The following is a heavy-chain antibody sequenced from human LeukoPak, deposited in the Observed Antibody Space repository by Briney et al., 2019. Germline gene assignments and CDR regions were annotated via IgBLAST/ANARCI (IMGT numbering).Heavy chain of an antibody. V-gene: IGHV5-51*01. D-gene: IGHD2-15*01. CDR2: IYPGDSDT. CDR3: ARRTNCSGGSCYSPYFDY. Sequence: GESLKISCKGSGYSFTSYWIGWVRQMPGKGLEWMGIIYPGDSDTRYSPSFQGQVTISADKSISTAYLQWSSLKASDTAMYYCARRTNCSGGSCYSPYFDYWGQGTLVTVSS. CDR1: GYSFTSYW. J-gene: IGHJ4*02.